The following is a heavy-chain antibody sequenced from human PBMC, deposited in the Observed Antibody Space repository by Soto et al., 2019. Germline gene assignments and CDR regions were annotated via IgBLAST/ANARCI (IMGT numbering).Heavy chain of an antibody. CDR3: ARQGSSTEYYTMDV. D-gene: IGHD2-2*01. Sequence: GLPLRLSYTASGFTFSNYSINRVRQAPGKGLEWVSCISSSSSSTYIHYADSVKGRFTISRDNAKNSLYLQMNSLRAEDTAVYYCARQGSSTEYYTMDVWGQGTTVTVYS. CDR1: GFTFSNYS. J-gene: IGHJ6*02. V-gene: IGHV3-21*01. CDR2: ISSSSSSTYI.